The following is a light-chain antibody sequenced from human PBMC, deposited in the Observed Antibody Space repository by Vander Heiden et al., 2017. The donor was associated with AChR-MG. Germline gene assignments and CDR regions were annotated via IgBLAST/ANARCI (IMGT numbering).Light chain of an antibody. Sequence: DIQMPQSPSSLPASVGDSVTITCRASQSISSYLNWYQQKPGKAPKLLIYAASSLQSGVPSRFSGSGSGTDFTLTISSLQPEDFATYYCQQSDSTPRTFGGGTKVEIK. CDR1: QSISSY. V-gene: IGKV1-39*01. CDR3: QQSDSTPRT. J-gene: IGKJ4*01. CDR2: AAS.